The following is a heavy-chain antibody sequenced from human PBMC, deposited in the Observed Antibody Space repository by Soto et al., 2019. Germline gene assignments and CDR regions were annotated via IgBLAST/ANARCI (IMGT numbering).Heavy chain of an antibody. CDR1: DVKSISHS. D-gene: IGHD3-16*01. Sequence: GPKRHSNRASDVKSISHSGNWVRKDQGKGPEWVSSISSSSSYIYYADSVKGRFTISRDNAKNSLYLQMNSLRAEDTAVYYCARDSRFDFDIWGQGTMVPGFS. CDR2: ISSSSSYI. V-gene: IGHV3-21*01. CDR3: ARDSRFDFDI. J-gene: IGHJ3*02.